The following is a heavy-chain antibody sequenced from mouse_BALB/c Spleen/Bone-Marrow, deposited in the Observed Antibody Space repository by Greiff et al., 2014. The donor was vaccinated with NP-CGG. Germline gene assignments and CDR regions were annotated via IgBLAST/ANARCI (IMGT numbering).Heavy chain of an antibody. CDR1: GYSIPRDFS. CDR3: ARYYGSSYYAMDY. J-gene: IGHJ4*01. Sequence: VQLKGSGPGLVKPFQSLSLTFPVPGYSIPRDFSWDLVPQFSGNKLEWVGYISYSGSTSYNPALKSRISITRDTSKNQFFLQLNSVTTEDTATYYCARYYGSSYYAMDYWGQGTSVTVSS. CDR2: ISYSGST. D-gene: IGHD1-1*01. V-gene: IGHV3-2*02.